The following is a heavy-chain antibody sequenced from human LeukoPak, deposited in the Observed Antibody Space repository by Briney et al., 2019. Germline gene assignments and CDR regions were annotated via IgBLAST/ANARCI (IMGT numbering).Heavy chain of an antibody. Sequence: SGGSLRLSCAASGFTFSNAWMSWVRQAPGKGLEWVGRIKSKSDGGTTDYAAPVKGRFTISRDDSKNTLFLQMSSLKTEDTAVYYCLPSYKYWGQGTLVTVSS. CDR2: IKSKSDGGTT. V-gene: IGHV3-15*01. J-gene: IGHJ4*02. CDR3: LPSYKY. D-gene: IGHD1-26*01. CDR1: GFTFSNAW.